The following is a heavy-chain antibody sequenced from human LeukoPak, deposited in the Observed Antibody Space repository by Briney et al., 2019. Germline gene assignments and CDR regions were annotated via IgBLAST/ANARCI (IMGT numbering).Heavy chain of an antibody. CDR2: IYYSGST. D-gene: IGHD1-14*01. J-gene: IGHJ6*03. CDR3: ARPRSYYYMDV. V-gene: IGHV4-39*01. CDR1: GGSISSSSYY. Sequence: PSETLTLTCTVAGGSISSSSYYWGWIRQHPGKGLEWIASIYYSGSTYYNPSLKSRFTISVDTSKNQFSVKLSSVTAADTAVYYCARPRSYYYMDVWGKGTTVTVSS.